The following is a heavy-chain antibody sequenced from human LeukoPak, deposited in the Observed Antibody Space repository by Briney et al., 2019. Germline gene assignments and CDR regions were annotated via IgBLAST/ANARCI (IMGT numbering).Heavy chain of an antibody. J-gene: IGHJ4*01. D-gene: IGHD4-23*01. Sequence: ASVKLSCTASGYTFRSFEIEWVRQAPRQGLACVGWIHPSSGITGYAQMFTGRVTMTRDTSTETPLTELSSMNFCDTALFYCARGHYGGNRYSDICGQGTLVTASS. CDR1: GYTFRSFE. V-gene: IGHV1-8*01. CDR2: IHPSSGIT. CDR3: ARGHYGGNRYSDI.